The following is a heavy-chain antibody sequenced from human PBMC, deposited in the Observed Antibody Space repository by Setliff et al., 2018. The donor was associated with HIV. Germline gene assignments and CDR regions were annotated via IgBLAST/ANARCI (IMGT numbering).Heavy chain of an antibody. V-gene: IGHV4-38-2*01. Sequence: LSLTCAVSGYSISSAYYWGWIRQPPGKGLEWIASIYHSGSTYYNPSLKSRVTISVDTSKNQFSLRLSSVTAADTAVYYCARVEYYGSGSYYYNWYFDLWGRGTLVTVSS. CDR2: IYHSGST. CDR1: GYSISSAYY. D-gene: IGHD3-10*01. J-gene: IGHJ2*01. CDR3: ARVEYYGSGSYYYNWYFDL.